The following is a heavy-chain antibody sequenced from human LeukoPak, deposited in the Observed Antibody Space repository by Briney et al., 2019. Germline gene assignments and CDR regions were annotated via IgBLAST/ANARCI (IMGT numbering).Heavy chain of an antibody. Sequence: PGGSLRLSCAGSGFTFSTYGMSWVRQAPNKGLEWLSTISGSGDSTYYADSVKGRFTISRDNSKNTLFLQMNILRAEDTAIYYCAKWQYYVSGDDYWGQGILVTVSS. J-gene: IGHJ4*02. CDR1: GFTFSTYG. D-gene: IGHD3-10*01. CDR3: AKWQYYVSGDDY. V-gene: IGHV3-23*01. CDR2: ISGSGDST.